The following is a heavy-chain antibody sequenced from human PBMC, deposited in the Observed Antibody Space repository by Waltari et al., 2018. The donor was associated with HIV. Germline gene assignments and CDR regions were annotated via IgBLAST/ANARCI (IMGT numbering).Heavy chain of an antibody. J-gene: IGHJ2*01. CDR1: GFNVTHFA. CDR2: IGSKGKKR. CDR3: ASPAGDCSGNFCYTGEIDP. D-gene: IGHD6-19*01. V-gene: IGHV3-33*04. Sequence: QVTLVESGGGVVQPGKSLRLSCVASGFNVTHFAMHWVRQAPGKGLEWVAVIGSKGKKRFYGESVKGRFIISRDSPKNTIFLQMNNLKVDDTALYYCASPAGDCSGNFCYTGEIDPWGHGTQVIVSS.